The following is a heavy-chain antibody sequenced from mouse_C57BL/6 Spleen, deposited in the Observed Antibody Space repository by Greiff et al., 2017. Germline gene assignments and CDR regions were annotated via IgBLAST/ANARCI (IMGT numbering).Heavy chain of an antibody. Sequence: QVQQSGPGLVQPSQSLSITCTVSGFSLTSYGVHWVRQSPGKGLEWLGVIWSGGSTDYNAAFISRLSISKDNSKSQVFFKMNSLQADDTAIYYCARSLYYSNYGYFDYWGQGTTLTVSS. CDR3: ARSLYYSNYGYFDY. D-gene: IGHD2-5*01. J-gene: IGHJ2*01. CDR1: GFSLTSYG. V-gene: IGHV2-2*01. CDR2: IWSGGST.